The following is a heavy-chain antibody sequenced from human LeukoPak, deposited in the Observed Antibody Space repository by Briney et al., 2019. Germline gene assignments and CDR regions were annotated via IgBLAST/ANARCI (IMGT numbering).Heavy chain of an antibody. CDR1: GGTFTSYA. V-gene: IGHV1-69*05. J-gene: IGHJ3*02. D-gene: IGHD1-26*01. CDR2: IIPIFGTA. Sequence: SVKVSFKASGGTFTSYAISWVRQAPGQGLEWMGGIIPIFGTANYAQKFQGRVTITTDESTSTAYMELSSLRSEDTAVYYCAGGGATTRFAFDIWGQGTMVTVSS. CDR3: AGGGATTRFAFDI.